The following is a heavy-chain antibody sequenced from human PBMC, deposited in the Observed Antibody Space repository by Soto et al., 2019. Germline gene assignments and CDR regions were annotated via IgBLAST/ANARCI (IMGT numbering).Heavy chain of an antibody. CDR2: ISYDGSNK. CDR3: ARAALMITFGGVIVD. CDR1: GFTFSSYA. V-gene: IGHV3-30-3*01. J-gene: IGHJ4*02. Sequence: PGGSLRLSCAASGFTFSSYAMHWVRQAPGKGLEWVAVISYDGSNKYYADSVKGRFTISRDTSKNQFSLKLSSVTAADTAVYYCARAALMITFGGVIVDWGQGTLVTVSS. D-gene: IGHD3-16*02.